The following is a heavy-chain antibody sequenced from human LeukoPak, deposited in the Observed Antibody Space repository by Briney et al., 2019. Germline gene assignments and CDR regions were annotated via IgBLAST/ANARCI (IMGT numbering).Heavy chain of an antibody. CDR2: ISTDGRSS. D-gene: IGHD2/OR15-2a*01. CDR1: GFPFSRYW. Sequence: GGSLRLSCAASGFPFSRYWMHWLRQGPGKGLVWVSRISTDGRSSTYADSAKGRFTIFRDNGKNTLYLQMNSLRAEDTAVYYCASYLTSIPSGMDVWGQGTTVIVSS. CDR3: ASYLTSIPSGMDV. J-gene: IGHJ6*02. V-gene: IGHV3-74*01.